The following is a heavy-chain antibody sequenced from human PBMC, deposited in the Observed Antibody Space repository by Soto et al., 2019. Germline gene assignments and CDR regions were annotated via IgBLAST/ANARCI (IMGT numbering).Heavy chain of an antibody. CDR1: GFTFSSYA. Sequence: GGSLRLSCAASGFTFSSYAMGWVRQAPGKGLEWVSAISGSGGSTYYADSVKGRFTISRDNSKNTLYLQMNSLRAEDTAVYYCAKRIRYSSSWYYFDYWGQGTLVTVSS. D-gene: IGHD6-13*01. J-gene: IGHJ4*02. CDR3: AKRIRYSSSWYYFDY. CDR2: ISGSGGST. V-gene: IGHV3-23*01.